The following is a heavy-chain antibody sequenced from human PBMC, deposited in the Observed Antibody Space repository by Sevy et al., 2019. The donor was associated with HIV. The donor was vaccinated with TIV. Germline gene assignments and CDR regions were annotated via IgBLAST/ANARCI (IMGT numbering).Heavy chain of an antibody. CDR1: GFTFSSFW. V-gene: IGHV3-66*01. D-gene: IGHD3-22*01. J-gene: IGHJ6*02. Sequence: GGSLRLSCKASGFTFSSFWMQWVRQAPGKGLEWVSTIYADGSTYYVESVKDRFTIARDNSKNTLYLQMFSLRAEDTAVYYCARDRYYDASGYYYYYYGLDVWGQGTTVTVSS. CDR3: ARDRYYDASGYYYYYYGLDV. CDR2: IYADGST.